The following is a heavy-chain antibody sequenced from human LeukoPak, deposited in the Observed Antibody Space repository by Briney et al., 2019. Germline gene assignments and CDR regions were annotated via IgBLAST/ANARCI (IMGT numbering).Heavy chain of an antibody. D-gene: IGHD6-19*01. Sequence: SGGSLRLSCAASGFSVSSNSITWVRQAPGKGLEWVSIIYSGGGTYYAESVKGRFTISRDQKTVYLQLNSLRAEDTAIYYCMAVAATGCWGQGTLVTVSS. CDR3: MAVAATGC. CDR1: GFSVSSNS. J-gene: IGHJ4*02. V-gene: IGHV3-66*01. CDR2: IYSGGGT.